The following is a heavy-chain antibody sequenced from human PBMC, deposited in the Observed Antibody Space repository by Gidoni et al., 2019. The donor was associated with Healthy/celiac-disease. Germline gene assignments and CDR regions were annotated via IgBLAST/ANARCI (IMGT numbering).Heavy chain of an antibody. CDR2: ISSSSSYI. D-gene: IGHD3-10*01. Sequence: EVQLVESGGGLVKPGGSLRLSCAASGFTFSSYSMNWVRQAPGKGLEVVSSISSSSSYIYYADSVKGRFTISRDNAKNSLYLQMNSLRAEDTAVYYCARDRGYAIWFGELLYHGAYDYWGQGTLVTVSS. CDR1: GFTFSSYS. J-gene: IGHJ4*02. CDR3: ARDRGYAIWFGELLYHGAYDY. V-gene: IGHV3-21*01.